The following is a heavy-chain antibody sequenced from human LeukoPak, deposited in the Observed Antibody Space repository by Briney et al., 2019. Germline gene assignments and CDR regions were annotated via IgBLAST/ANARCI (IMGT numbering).Heavy chain of an antibody. D-gene: IGHD6-19*01. Sequence: SQTLSLTCAISGDSVSSNSAAWNWIRQSPSRGLEWLGRTYYRSKWYNDYAVSVKSRITINPDTSKNQFSLQLNSVTPEDTAVYYCARDAVHSSGWFTYFDYWGQGTLVTVSS. CDR2: TYYRSKWYN. V-gene: IGHV6-1*01. J-gene: IGHJ4*02. CDR1: GDSVSSNSAA. CDR3: ARDAVHSSGWFTYFDY.